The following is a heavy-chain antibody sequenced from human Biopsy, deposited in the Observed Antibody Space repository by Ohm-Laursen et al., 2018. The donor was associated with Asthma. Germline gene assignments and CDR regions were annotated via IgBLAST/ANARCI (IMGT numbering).Heavy chain of an antibody. D-gene: IGHD1-1*01. J-gene: IGHJ3*02. V-gene: IGHV3-30*01. Sequence: LRLSCAAPGFSFSNFAIHWVRQAPGKGLEWVGVISKDASTQDYADSVKGRFTMARDNSKNTLDLQMNSLREEDTAVYYCVRDGTYDAFDIWGQGTVVSVSS. CDR3: VRDGTYDAFDI. CDR2: ISKDASTQ. CDR1: GFSFSNFA.